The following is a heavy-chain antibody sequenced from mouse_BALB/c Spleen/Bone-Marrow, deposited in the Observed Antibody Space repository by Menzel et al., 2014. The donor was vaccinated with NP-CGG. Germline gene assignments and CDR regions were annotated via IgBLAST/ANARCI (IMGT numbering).Heavy chain of an antibody. CDR3: ARGGSSRAWFAY. CDR1: EFSLTSYG. Sequence: VQLQQSGPGLVAPSQSLSITCTVSEFSLTSYGVHWGRQPPGKGLEWLGVIWAGGSTNYNSAPMSRLSISKDNSKSQFFLKMNSLQTDDTAMYYCARGGSSRAWFAYWGQGTLVTVSA. D-gene: IGHD1-1*01. J-gene: IGHJ3*01. V-gene: IGHV2-9*02. CDR2: IWAGGST.